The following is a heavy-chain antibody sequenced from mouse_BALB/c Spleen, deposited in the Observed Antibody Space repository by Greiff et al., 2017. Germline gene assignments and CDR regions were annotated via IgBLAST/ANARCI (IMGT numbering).Heavy chain of an antibody. Sequence: EVQLMESGGGLVQPGGSRKLSCAASGFTFSSFGMHWVRQAPEKGLEWVAYISSGSSTIYYADTVKGRFTISRDNPKNTLFLQMTSLRSEDTAMYYCARYSYGSSSAWFAYWGQGTLVTVSA. D-gene: IGHD1-1*01. V-gene: IGHV5-17*02. CDR3: ARYSYGSSSAWFAY. J-gene: IGHJ3*01. CDR2: ISSGSSTI. CDR1: GFTFSSFG.